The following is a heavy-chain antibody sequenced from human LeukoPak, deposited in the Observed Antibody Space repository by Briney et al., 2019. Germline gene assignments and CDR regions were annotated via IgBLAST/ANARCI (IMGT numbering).Heavy chain of an antibody. V-gene: IGHV1-18*01. D-gene: IGHD3-22*01. CDR2: ISGYNGNT. J-gene: IGHJ4*02. Sequence: ASVNVSCKASGYTFTSYGITWVRQAAGQGLEGMGWISGYNGNTNYAQNLQGRVTMTTDTSTSTAYMELRSLRSDDTAVYYCARAAITKDGSGYFYWGQGTLVTVSS. CDR3: ARAAITKDGSGYFY. CDR1: GYTFTSYG.